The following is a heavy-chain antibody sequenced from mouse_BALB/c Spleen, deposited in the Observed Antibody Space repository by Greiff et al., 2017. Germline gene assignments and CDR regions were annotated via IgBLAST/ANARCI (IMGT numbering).Heavy chain of an antibody. CDR3: ASNDGYYWYFDV. CDR1: GFNIKDYY. J-gene: IGHJ1*01. CDR2: IDPENGNT. D-gene: IGHD2-3*01. Sequence: EVQLVESGAELVRPGALVKLSCKASGFNIKDYYMHWVKQRPEQGLEWIGWIDPENGNTIYDPKFQGKASITADTSSNTAYLQLSSLTSEDTAVYYCASNDGYYWYFDVWGAGTTVTVSS. V-gene: IGHV14-1*02.